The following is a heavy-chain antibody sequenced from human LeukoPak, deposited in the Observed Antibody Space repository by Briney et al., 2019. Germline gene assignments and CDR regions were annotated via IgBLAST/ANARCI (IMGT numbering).Heavy chain of an antibody. J-gene: IGHJ4*02. CDR1: GFSFSSYA. CDR2: IWYDGSNQ. V-gene: IGHV3-33*06. CDR3: VKSGPDFGDLPSEYYFDF. Sequence: GGSLRLSCAASGFSFSSYAMHWVRQAPGKGLEWVAVIWYDGSNQYYADSVRGRFTISRDNSKNTLHLQMNSLRAEDTAAYYCVKSGPDFGDLPSEYYFDFWGQGTLVTVSS. D-gene: IGHD4-17*01.